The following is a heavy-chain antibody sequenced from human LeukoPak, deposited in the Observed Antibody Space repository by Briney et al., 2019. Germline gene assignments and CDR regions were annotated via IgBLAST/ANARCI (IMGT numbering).Heavy chain of an antibody. D-gene: IGHD3-3*01. J-gene: IGHJ3*02. V-gene: IGHV4-39*07. Sequence: SETLSLTCTVSGGSISSSSYYWGWIRQPPGKGLEWIGSIYYSGSTYYNPSLKSRVTISVDRSKNQFSLKLSSVTAADTAVYYCARDPPAAYYDFWSGMGAFDIWGQGTMVTVSS. CDR1: GGSISSSSYY. CDR3: ARDPPAAYYDFWSGMGAFDI. CDR2: IYYSGST.